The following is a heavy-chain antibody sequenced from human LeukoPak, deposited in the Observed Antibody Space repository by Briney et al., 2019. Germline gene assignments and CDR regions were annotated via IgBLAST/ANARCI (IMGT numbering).Heavy chain of an antibody. CDR1: GFTFSNHW. J-gene: IGHJ4*02. CDR2: IKEDGSEK. V-gene: IGHV3-7*05. Sequence: GGSLRLSCAVSGFTFSNHWMGWVRQAPGKGLEWVANIKEDGSEKYYVDSVKGRFTISRDNSKNTLYLQMNSLTAEDTAVYYCAKGGIAVTGRYYFDYWGQGTPVTVSS. CDR3: AKGGIAVTGRYYFDY. D-gene: IGHD6-19*01.